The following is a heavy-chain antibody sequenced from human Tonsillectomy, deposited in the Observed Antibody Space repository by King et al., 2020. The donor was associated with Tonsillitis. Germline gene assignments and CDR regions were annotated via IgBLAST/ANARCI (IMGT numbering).Heavy chain of an antibody. J-gene: IGHJ6*02. CDR1: GFTFSDYI. CDR3: ARTKHCGGGSCYTWKYSHYYGMDV. Sequence: QLVQSGGGLVKPGGSLRLSCTASGFTFSDYIMNWVRQAPGKGLEWVSSISSSSSYIYYADSVKGRFTISRDNAKNSLYLQMNSLRAEDTAVYYCARTKHCGGGSCYTWKYSHYYGMDVGGQGTTVTVPS. V-gene: IGHV3-21*01. CDR2: ISSSSSYI. D-gene: IGHD2-15*01.